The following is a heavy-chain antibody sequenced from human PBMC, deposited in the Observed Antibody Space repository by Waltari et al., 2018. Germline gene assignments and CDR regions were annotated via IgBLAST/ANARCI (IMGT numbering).Heavy chain of an antibody. CDR2: IYHSGIT. CDR1: PGSIRSFY. Sequence: QVQLQESGPGLVKPSETLSLTCTVSPGSIRSFYWSWTRLPPGKGLEWIGYIYHSGITSYNPPLKSRVTIGVDPSKNQCSLKMRSVPAADTAVYYCARTAPPYSNAAYGGWSDPWGQGTLVTVSS. D-gene: IGHD4-4*01. J-gene: IGHJ5*02. CDR3: ARTAPPYSNAAYGGWSDP. V-gene: IGHV4-59*08.